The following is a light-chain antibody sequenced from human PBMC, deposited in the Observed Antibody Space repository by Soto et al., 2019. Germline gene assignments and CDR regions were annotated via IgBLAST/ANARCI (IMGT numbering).Light chain of an antibody. CDR1: SSDVGGYNY. CDR3: SSYTSSSTLV. CDR2: EVT. V-gene: IGLV2-14*01. Sequence: QSVLTQPASVSGSPGQSITISCTGTSSDVGGYNYVSWYQQHPGKSPKLMIYEVTNRPSGVSHRFSGSKSGNTASLTISGRQAEDEADYYCSSYTSSSTLVFGTGTKLTVL. J-gene: IGLJ1*01.